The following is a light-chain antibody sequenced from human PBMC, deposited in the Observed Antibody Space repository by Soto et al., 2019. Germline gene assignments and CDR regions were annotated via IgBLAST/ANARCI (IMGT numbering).Light chain of an antibody. J-gene: IGLJ1*01. CDR1: SSDVGGYNY. CDR2: EVT. Sequence: QSALTQPASVSGSPGQSITISCTGTSSDVGGYNYVAWYQQHPGKVPRLMIYEVTKRPSGVPDRFSGSKSGNTASLTVSGLQAEDEADYYCSSYAGSSTLYVFGTGTKLTVL. CDR3: SSYAGSSTLYV. V-gene: IGLV2-14*01.